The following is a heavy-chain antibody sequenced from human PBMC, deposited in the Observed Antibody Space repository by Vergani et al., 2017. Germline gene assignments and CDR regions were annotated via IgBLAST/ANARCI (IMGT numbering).Heavy chain of an antibody. CDR2: IRSKKDGGKA. V-gene: IGHV3-15*01. Sequence: EVQVLESGGGLIKPGGSLRLSRVVSGITFKNAWINWVRQAPGKGLEWIGRIRSKKDGGKAYYAAPLKGRFTISRDDSKDSAFLLVNNLKTEYTAVYFCYTDYHDYWGQGTLVTVS. D-gene: IGHD2-2*02. CDR3: YTDYHDY. J-gene: IGHJ4*02. CDR1: GITFKNAW.